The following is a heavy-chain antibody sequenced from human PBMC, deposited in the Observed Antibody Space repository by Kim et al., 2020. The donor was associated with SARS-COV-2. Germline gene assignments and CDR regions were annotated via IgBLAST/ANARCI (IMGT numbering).Heavy chain of an antibody. V-gene: IGHV3-23*01. CDR2: LSDDGRAT. J-gene: IGHJ4*01. CDR3: AKARGGRVSQYHFDH. D-gene: IGHD1-26*01. Sequence: GGSLRLSCAASGFTFSGYAMNWVRQAPGKGLEWVSVLSDDGRATYYADSVKGRFTIFRDNSKNMVHLQMNSLSAEDTAVYYCAKARGGRVSQYHFDHWG. CDR1: GFTFSGYA.